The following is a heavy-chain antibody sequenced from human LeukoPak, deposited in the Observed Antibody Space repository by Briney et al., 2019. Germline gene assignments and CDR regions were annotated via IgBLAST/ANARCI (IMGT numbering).Heavy chain of an antibody. J-gene: IGHJ5*02. D-gene: IGHD6-19*01. V-gene: IGHV4-59*08. CDR1: DGSISNYY. Sequence: SETPSHTHPHFDGSISNYYWSWIRQPPGKGLEWIGYAYYSGSTTYNPSLESRVTISVDTSKNQFSLKLTAVTAADTAVYYCARNSAVATSRSWFDPWGQGTLVTVSS. CDR3: ARNSAVATSRSWFDP. CDR2: AYYSGST.